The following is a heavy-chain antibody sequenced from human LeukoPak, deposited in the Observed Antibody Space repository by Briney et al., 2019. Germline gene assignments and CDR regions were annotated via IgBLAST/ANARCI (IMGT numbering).Heavy chain of an antibody. D-gene: IGHD2-8*01. V-gene: IGHV4-34*01. CDR2: INHSGST. J-gene: IGHJ6*03. Sequence: SETLSLTCAVYGGSFSGYYWSWIRQPPGKGLEWIGEINHSGSTNYNPSLKSRVTISVDTSKNQFSLKLSSVTAADTAVYYCATTPKYCTNGVCFKYYYYMDVWGKGTTVTVSS. CDR3: ATTPKYCTNGVCFKYYYYMDV. CDR1: GGSFSGYY.